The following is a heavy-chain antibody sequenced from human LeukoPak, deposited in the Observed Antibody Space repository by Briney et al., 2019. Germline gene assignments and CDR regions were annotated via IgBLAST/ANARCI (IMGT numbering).Heavy chain of an antibody. CDR2: ISGSGGST. CDR3: AKDGDQQLVLYYFDY. J-gene: IGHJ4*02. D-gene: IGHD6-13*01. V-gene: IGHV3-23*01. Sequence: PGGSLRLSCAASGFTFSSYAMSWVRQAPGKGLEWVSAISGSGGSTYYADSVKGRFTISRDNSKNTLYLQMSSLRAEDTAVYYCAKDGDQQLVLYYFDYWGQGTLVTVSS. CDR1: GFTFSSYA.